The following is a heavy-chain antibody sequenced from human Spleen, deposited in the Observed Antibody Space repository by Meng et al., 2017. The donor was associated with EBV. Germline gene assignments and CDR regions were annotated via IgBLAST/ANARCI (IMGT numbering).Heavy chain of an antibody. J-gene: IGHJ3*02. V-gene: IGHV1-2*06. CDR2: IDPNSGGA. CDR3: SRVLRNWELFYAFDI. Sequence: VRLVQVGAEMKQAGASMKVSCNACGYAFNAYYVHWVRQAPGQGLGWMGRIDPNSGGAVFAQRFQGRVTMTWDTSINTAYMGLSSLTPDDTAVYYCSRVLRNWELFYAFDIWGLGTLVTVSS. CDR1: GYAFNAYY. D-gene: IGHD7-27*01.